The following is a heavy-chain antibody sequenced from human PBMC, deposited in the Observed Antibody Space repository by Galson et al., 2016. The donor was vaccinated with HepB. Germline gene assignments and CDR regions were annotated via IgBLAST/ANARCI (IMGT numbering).Heavy chain of an antibody. V-gene: IGHV4-30-2*01. CDR1: GGSISSGGYS. Sequence: TLSLTCAVSGGSISSGGYSWSWIRQPPGKGLEWIGYIFHSGNTHYNPSLKSPITISVDRSKSQFSLKINSVTAADTAVYYCARGAYCGGDCFFDYWGQGTLFTVSS. J-gene: IGHJ4*02. CDR2: IFHSGNT. CDR3: ARGAYCGGDCFFDY. D-gene: IGHD2-21*02.